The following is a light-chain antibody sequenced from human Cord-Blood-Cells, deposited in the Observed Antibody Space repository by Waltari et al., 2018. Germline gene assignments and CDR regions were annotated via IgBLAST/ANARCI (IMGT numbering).Light chain of an antibody. CDR3: SSYTSSSTLV. J-gene: IGLJ3*02. CDR1: SSDVGGYYY. V-gene: IGLV2-14*03. CDR2: DGS. Sequence: QSALTQPASVSGSPGQSITISCTGTSSDVGGYYYVSWYQHHPGKAPKLMIYDGSHRPSGVSNRCSGSKSGNTASLTISGLQAEDEADYYCSSYTSSSTLVFGGGTKLTVL.